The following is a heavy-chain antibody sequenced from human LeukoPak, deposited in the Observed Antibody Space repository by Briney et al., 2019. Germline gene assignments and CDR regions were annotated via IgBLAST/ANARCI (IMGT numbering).Heavy chain of an antibody. J-gene: IGHJ3*02. Sequence: GASVKVSCKASGYTFIGYYIHWVRQPPGQGLEWMGRINPNSGGTNYAQKFQGRVTMTRDTSISTAYMELSRLRSDDTAVYYCAREKRAQRRLGIVGATVRGNDAFDIWGQGTMVTVSS. CDR2: INPNSGGT. D-gene: IGHD1-26*01. CDR3: AREKRAQRRLGIVGATVRGNDAFDI. CDR1: GYTFIGYY. V-gene: IGHV1-2*06.